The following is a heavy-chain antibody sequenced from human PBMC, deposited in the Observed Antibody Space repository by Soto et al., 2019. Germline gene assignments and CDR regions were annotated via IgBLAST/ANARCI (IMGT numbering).Heavy chain of an antibody. CDR3: AREAV. J-gene: IGHJ6*02. CDR1: GFTFSGYW. V-gene: IGHV3-7*05. Sequence: EVQLVESGGGLVQPGGSLRLSCAASGFTFSGYWMSWVRQAPGKGLEWVANIKQDGSEQFVDSVKGRFTISRDNAKNSLYLQMNILRAEDTAVYYCAREAVWGQGTTVTVSS. CDR2: IKQDGSEQ.